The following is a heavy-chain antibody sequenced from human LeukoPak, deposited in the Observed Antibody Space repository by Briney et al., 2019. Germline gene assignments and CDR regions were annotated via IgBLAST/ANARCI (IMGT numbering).Heavy chain of an antibody. D-gene: IGHD3-22*01. CDR1: GRSFSGYY. CDR2: INHSGST. J-gene: IGHJ5*02. Sequence: SETLSLTCAVYGRSFSGYYWSWIRQPPGKGLEWIGEINHSGSTNYNPSLKSRVTISVDTSKNQFSLKLSSVTAADTAVYYCARPGSSYYYDSSGYYSRWFVPWGQGTLVTVSS. V-gene: IGHV4-34*01. CDR3: ARPGSSYYYDSSGYYSRWFVP.